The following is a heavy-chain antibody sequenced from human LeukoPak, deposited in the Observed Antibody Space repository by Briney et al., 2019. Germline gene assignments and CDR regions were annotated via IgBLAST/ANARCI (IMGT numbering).Heavy chain of an antibody. CDR3: AIDLTIVVVYDAFDI. CDR1: GFTFSSYA. V-gene: IGHV3-23*01. D-gene: IGHD3-22*01. CDR2: ISGSGGST. J-gene: IGHJ3*02. Sequence: GGSLRLSCAASGFTFSSYAMSWVRQAPGKGLEWVSAISGSGGSTYYADSVKGRFTISRDNSKNTLYLQMNSLRAEDTAVYYCAIDLTIVVVYDAFDIWGQGTMVTVSS.